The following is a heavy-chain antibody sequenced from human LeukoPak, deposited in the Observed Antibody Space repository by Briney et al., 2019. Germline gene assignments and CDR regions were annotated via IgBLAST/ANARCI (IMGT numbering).Heavy chain of an antibody. Sequence: ASVKVSCKASGYTFSNYGISWVRQAPGLGLEWMGWTSYNGNTNYAQKFQDRVTRTTDTSTNTAYMELRSLESDDTAVYYCARHSGSGWQALGYWGQGTLVTVSS. CDR1: GYTFSNYG. CDR2: TSYNGNT. J-gene: IGHJ4*02. D-gene: IGHD6-19*01. CDR3: ARHSGSGWQALGY. V-gene: IGHV1-18*04.